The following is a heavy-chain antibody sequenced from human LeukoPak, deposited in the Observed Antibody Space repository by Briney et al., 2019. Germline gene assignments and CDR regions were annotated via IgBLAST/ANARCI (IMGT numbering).Heavy chain of an antibody. Sequence: PGGSLRLSCAASGFTFSDYNMNWVRQAPGKSLEWVSSITSDSRYKYYVDSVRGRFTISRDNAKNSLYLQMNSLRAEDTAVYYCAELGITMIGGVWGKGTTVTISS. CDR2: ITSDSRYK. CDR3: AELGITMIGGV. CDR1: GFTFSDYN. V-gene: IGHV3-21*01. D-gene: IGHD3-10*02. J-gene: IGHJ6*04.